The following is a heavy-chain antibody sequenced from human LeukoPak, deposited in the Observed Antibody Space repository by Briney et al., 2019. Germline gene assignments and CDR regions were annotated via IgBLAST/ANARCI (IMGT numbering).Heavy chain of an antibody. D-gene: IGHD6-19*01. CDR3: AKGSIAVAGTVDY. CDR2: ISWNSGSI. J-gene: IGHJ4*02. CDR1: GFTFDDYA. V-gene: IGHV3-9*01. Sequence: GGSLRLSCAASGFTFDDYAMHWVRQAPGKGLEWVSGISWNSGSIGYADSVKGRFTISRDNAKNSLYLQMNSVRAEDTALYYCAKGSIAVAGTVDYWGQGTLVTVSS.